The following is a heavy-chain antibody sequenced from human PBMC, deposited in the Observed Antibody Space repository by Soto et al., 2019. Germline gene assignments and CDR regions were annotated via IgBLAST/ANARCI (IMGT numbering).Heavy chain of an antibody. CDR2: VNPSGGHT. J-gene: IGHJ4*02. CDR1: GDTFTDYY. D-gene: IGHD2-21*02. V-gene: IGHV1-46*01. Sequence: QVQLVQSGAEVKKPGASVKVSCKASGDTFTDYYIHWVRQASGQGLEWMGTVNPSGGHTTYAQHFLGRRTMTRDTSNSTLYMELTSMTSEDTAVDYCARGGHVVVVTAALDYWGQGNLVTVSS. CDR3: ARGGHVVVVTAALDY.